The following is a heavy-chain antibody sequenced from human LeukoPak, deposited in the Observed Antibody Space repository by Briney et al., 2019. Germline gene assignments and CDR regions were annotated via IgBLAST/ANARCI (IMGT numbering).Heavy chain of an antibody. CDR2: ISYDGSNK. D-gene: IGHD6-13*01. V-gene: IGHV3-30*04. CDR1: GFTFSSYA. J-gene: IGHJ4*02. Sequence: GRSLRLSCAASGFTFSSYAMHWVRQAPGKGLEWVAVISYDGSNKYYADSVKGRFTISRDNSKNTLYLQMNSLRAEDTAVYYCATQGDGAAAGVWGQGTLVTVSS. CDR3: ATQGDGAAAGV.